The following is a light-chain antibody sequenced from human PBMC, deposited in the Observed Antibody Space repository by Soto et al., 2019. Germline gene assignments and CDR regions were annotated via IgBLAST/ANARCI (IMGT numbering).Light chain of an antibody. V-gene: IGKV3-20*01. Sequence: EIALTQSAGTLSLSPGERATLSCRASQSVTANYLAWYQQRPGQAPRLLIYAASIGATGVPDRFSGSGSGTDFTLTIIRLEPEDFAVYYCLQYGVPLWTFGQGTTVEIK. CDR2: AAS. CDR3: LQYGVPLWT. J-gene: IGKJ1*01. CDR1: QSVTANY.